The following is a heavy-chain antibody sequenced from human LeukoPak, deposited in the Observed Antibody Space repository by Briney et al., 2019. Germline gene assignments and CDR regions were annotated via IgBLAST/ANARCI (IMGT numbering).Heavy chain of an antibody. Sequence: GGSLSLFCAASGFTLISYWLSWVRQAPGKGLECVDNIKQDGSEKYYLHSLKGRFTISRDNAKNSLYLQMNSLRAEDTAVYYCTRGLTPLDVTFPFDYWGQGTLVTVSS. CDR1: GFTLISYW. V-gene: IGHV3-7*01. D-gene: IGHD3-16*01. CDR3: TRGLTPLDVTFPFDY. CDR2: IKQDGSEK. J-gene: IGHJ4*02.